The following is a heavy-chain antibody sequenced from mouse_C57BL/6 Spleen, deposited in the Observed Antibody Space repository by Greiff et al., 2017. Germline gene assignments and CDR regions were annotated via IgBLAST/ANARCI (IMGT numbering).Heavy chain of an antibody. CDR3: ARGVEAMDY. Sequence: EVKLMESEGGLVQPGSSMKLSCTASGFTFSDYYMAWVRQVPEKGLEWVANINYDGSSTYYLDSLKSRFIISRDNAKNILYLQMSSLKSEDTATYYCARGVEAMDYWGQGTSVTVSS. V-gene: IGHV5-16*01. D-gene: IGHD1-1*01. J-gene: IGHJ4*01. CDR1: GFTFSDYY. CDR2: INYDGSST.